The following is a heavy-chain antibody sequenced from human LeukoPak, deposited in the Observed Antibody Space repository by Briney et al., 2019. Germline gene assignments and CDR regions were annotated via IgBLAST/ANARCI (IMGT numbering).Heavy chain of an antibody. CDR1: GGSISSYY. D-gene: IGHD2-2*01. Sequence: SETLSLTCTVSGGSISSYYWSWIRQPPGKGLEWIGRIYTSGSTNYNPSLKSRVTMSVDTSKNQFSLKLSSVTAADTAVYYCARDQDIVVVPAAFVSTSGSGFDPWGQGTLVTVSS. J-gene: IGHJ5*02. CDR2: IYTSGST. CDR3: ARDQDIVVVPAAFVSTSGSGFDP. V-gene: IGHV4-4*07.